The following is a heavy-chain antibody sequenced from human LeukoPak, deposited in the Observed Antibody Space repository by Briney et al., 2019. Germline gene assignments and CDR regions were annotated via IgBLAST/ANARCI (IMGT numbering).Heavy chain of an antibody. V-gene: IGHV4-31*03. J-gene: IGHJ5*02. CDR2: IYYSGST. CDR1: GGSISSGGYY. CDR3: ARGFRVPSWFDP. D-gene: IGHD3-10*01. Sequence: SETLSLTCTVSGGSISSGGYYWSWIRQHPGKGLEWIGYIYYSGSTYYNPSLKSRVTISVDTSKNQFSLKLSSVTAADTAVYYCARGFRVPSWFDPWGQGTLVTVSS.